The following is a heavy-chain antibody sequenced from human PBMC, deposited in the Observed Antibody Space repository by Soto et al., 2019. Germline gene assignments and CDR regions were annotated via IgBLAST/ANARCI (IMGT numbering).Heavy chain of an antibody. J-gene: IGHJ6*03. CDR1: GFTFSSYG. V-gene: IGHV3-33*01. D-gene: IGHD2-2*01. Sequence: GGSLRLSCAASGFTFSSYGMHWVRQAPGKGLEWVAVIWYDGSNKYYADSVKGRFTISRDNSKNTLYLQMNSLRAEDTAVYYCARDRYIVVVPAAMPSGYYYMDVWGKGTTVTVSS. CDR3: ARDRYIVVVPAAMPSGYYYMDV. CDR2: IWYDGSNK.